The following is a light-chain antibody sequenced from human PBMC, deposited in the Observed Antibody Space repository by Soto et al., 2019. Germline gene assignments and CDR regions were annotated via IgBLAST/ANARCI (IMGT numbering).Light chain of an antibody. J-gene: IGKJ1*01. V-gene: IGKV1-5*03. CDR3: QHHNSYSQT. CDR2: KAS. Sequence: DIQMTQSPSTLSASVGDRVTITCRASQSISSWLAWYQQKPGTAPNLLIYKASTLQSGVPSRFSGSGSGTEFTLTISSLQPDDFATYFCQHHNSYSQTFGQGTKVDIK. CDR1: QSISSW.